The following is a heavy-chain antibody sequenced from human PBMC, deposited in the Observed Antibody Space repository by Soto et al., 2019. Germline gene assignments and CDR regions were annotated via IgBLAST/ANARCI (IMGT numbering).Heavy chain of an antibody. Sequence: QVQLQQWGAGLLKPSETLSLTCAVYGGSFSGYYWSWIRQPPGKGLEWIGEINHSGSTNYNPSLKTRVTISVDTSKNQFSLKLSSVTAADTAVYYCARDTLVVAARDWGQGTLVTVSS. CDR2: INHSGST. V-gene: IGHV4-34*01. CDR3: ARDTLVVAARD. CDR1: GGSFSGYY. D-gene: IGHD2-15*01. J-gene: IGHJ4*02.